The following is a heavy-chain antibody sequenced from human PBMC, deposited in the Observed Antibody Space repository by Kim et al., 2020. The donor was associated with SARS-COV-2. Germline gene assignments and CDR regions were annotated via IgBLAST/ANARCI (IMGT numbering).Heavy chain of an antibody. CDR1: GDSTSNNIHY. CDR3: VRGYDRSGYPFDY. J-gene: IGHJ4*02. Sequence: SETLSLTCTVSGDSTSNNIHYWGWIRQPPGKGLQWIGSLYYTGRTNYNSSIKSRVTISVDTSKNQFSLKLSSVTAADTAVYFCVRGYDRSGYPFDYWGQGALVTVSS. D-gene: IGHD3-22*01. V-gene: IGHV4-39*01. CDR2: LYYTGRT.